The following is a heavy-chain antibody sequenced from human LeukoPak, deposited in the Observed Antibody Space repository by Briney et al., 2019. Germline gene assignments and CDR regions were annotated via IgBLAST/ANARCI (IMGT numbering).Heavy chain of an antibody. J-gene: IGHJ4*02. Sequence: PGGSLRLSCAASGYTFSSFSINWVRQAPGKGLEWVSSISVSRNYIYYSDSVRGRFSISRDDATDSLYLQMNSLRAEDTAVYYCVRLRRNSDTSGFYYYYDYWGQGTLVTVSS. CDR3: VRLRRNSDTSGFYYYYDY. CDR2: ISVSRNYI. V-gene: IGHV3-21*01. CDR1: GYTFSSFS. D-gene: IGHD3-22*01.